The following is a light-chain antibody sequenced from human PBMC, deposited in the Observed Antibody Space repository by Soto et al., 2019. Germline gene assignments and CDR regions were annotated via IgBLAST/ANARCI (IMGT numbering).Light chain of an antibody. CDR1: SSDVGGYNY. CDR3: SSYTSSSIGV. Sequence: QSALTQPASVSGSPGQSITISCTGTSSDVGGYNYVSWYQQHPAKAPKLMIYDVSNRPSGVSNSFSGSKSGNTASLTISGLQAEDEADYYCSSYTSSSIGVFGGGTKVTVL. CDR2: DVS. J-gene: IGLJ2*01. V-gene: IGLV2-14*01.